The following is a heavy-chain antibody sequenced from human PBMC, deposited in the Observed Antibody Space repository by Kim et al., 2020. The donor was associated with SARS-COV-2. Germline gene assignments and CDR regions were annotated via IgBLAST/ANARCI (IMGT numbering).Heavy chain of an antibody. CDR3: ALDYY. Sequence: GGSLRLSCAASGFTFSTSWMTWVRQAPGKGLEWVGTIKDDGSEGYYVYAVKGRFTISIAKSNYSLTMTLHIMRLTDTATYYFALDYY. V-gene: IGHV3-7*03. CDR2: IKDDGSEG. CDR1: GFTFSTSW. J-gene: IGHJ6*01.